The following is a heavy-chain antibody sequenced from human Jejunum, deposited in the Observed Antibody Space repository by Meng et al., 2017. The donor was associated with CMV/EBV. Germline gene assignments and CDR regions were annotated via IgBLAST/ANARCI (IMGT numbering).Heavy chain of an antibody. J-gene: IGHJ4*02. CDR1: IFTSYT. CDR3: ASGFCGSTTCYREFDY. CDR2: ISTHSTSI. D-gene: IGHD2-2*01. V-gene: IGHV3-21*01. Sequence: IFTSYTMSWVRQVPGKGLEWVSSISTHSTSISYADSVKGRFTISRDNAKNSLYLQVDSLRAEDTAVYYCASGFCGSTTCYREFDYWGQGTLVTVSS.